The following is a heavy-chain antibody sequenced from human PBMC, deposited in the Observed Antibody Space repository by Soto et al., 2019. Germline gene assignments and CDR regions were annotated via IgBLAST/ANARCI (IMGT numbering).Heavy chain of an antibody. J-gene: IGHJ6*02. D-gene: IGHD2-15*01. Sequence: SETLSLTCTVSGGSICSGGYYWSWLRQHPGKGLEWIGYIYYSGSTYYNPSLKSRVTISVDTSKNQFSLKLSSVTAADTAVYYCARDLRLGYCSGGSCYGMDVWGQGTTVTVSS. V-gene: IGHV4-31*03. CDR2: IYYSGST. CDR1: GGSICSGGYY. CDR3: ARDLRLGYCSGGSCYGMDV.